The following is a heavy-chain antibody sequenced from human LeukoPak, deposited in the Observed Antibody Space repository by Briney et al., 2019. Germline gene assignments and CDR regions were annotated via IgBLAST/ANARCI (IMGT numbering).Heavy chain of an antibody. Sequence: GASVKVSCKASGYTFTSYDINWVRQATGQGLEWMGWMNPNSGNTGYAQKLQGRVTMTTDTSTSTAYMELRSLRSDDTAVYYCARARLELGEPTDYWGQGTLVTVSS. J-gene: IGHJ4*02. CDR3: ARARLELGEPTDY. CDR2: MNPNSGNT. V-gene: IGHV1-8*02. D-gene: IGHD7-27*01. CDR1: GYTFTSYD.